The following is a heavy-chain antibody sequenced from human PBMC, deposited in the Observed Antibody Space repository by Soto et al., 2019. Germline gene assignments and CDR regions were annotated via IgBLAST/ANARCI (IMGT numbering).Heavy chain of an antibody. CDR1: GYTLTELS. CDR3: ATVVAGWQQLVRGRYYFDY. J-gene: IGHJ4*02. V-gene: IGHV1-24*01. CDR2: FDPEDGET. D-gene: IGHD6-13*01. Sequence: QVQLVQSGAEVKKPGASVKVSCKVSGYTLTELSMHWVRQAPGKGLEWMGGFDPEDGETIYAQKFQGRVTMTEDTSTDTAYRELSSLRSEDTAVYYCATVVAGWQQLVRGRYYFDYWGQGTLVTVSS.